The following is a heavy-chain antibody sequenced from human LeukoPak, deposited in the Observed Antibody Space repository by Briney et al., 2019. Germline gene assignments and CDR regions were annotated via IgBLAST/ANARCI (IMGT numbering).Heavy chain of an antibody. D-gene: IGHD5-24*01. CDR2: IYHSGST. V-gene: IGHV4-4*02. Sequence: SETLSLTCAVSGGSIKSNNWWSWVRQPPGKGLEWMGEIYHSGSTNYNPSLESRVTVSVDKSKNQFSLDLSSVTVADTAVYYCARVHEAEMATIVVGNYGMDVWGQGTTVTVSS. J-gene: IGHJ6*02. CDR1: GGSIKSNNW. CDR3: ARVHEAEMATIVVGNYGMDV.